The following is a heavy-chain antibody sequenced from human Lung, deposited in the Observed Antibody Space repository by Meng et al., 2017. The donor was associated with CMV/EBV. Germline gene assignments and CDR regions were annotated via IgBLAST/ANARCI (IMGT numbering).Heavy chain of an antibody. CDR2: ISSSGNIK. D-gene: IGHD3-22*01. CDR3: AKDAARQYYDSSGYYFYY. J-gene: IGHJ4*02. V-gene: IGHV3-48*03. CDR1: GFTFSGYE. Sequence: SXKISXVVSGFTFSGYEMNWVRLAPGKGLEWVSYISSSGNIKYYADSVKGRFTISRDNARNSLFLQMNSPRVEDTAVYFCAKDAARQYYDSSGYYFYYWGLGTLVXVSS.